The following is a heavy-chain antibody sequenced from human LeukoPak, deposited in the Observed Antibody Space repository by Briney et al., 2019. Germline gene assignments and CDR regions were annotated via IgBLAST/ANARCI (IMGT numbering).Heavy chain of an antibody. CDR3: TTDSPPPVRFDWLFR. V-gene: IGHV3-15*01. J-gene: IGHJ4*02. CDR2: IKSKTDGGTT. D-gene: IGHD3-9*01. CDR1: GFTFSNAW. Sequence: GGSLRLSCAASGFTFSNAWMSWVRQAPGKGLEWVGRIKSKTDGGTTDYAAPVKGRFTISRDDSKNTLYLQMNSLKTEDTAVYYCTTDSPPPVRFDWLFRWGQGTLVTVSS.